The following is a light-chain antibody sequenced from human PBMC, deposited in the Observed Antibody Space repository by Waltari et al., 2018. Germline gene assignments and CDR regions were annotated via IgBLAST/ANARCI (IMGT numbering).Light chain of an antibody. CDR1: QSISKY. V-gene: IGKV3-20*01. Sequence: EIVLTQSPGTLSLSPGERATLSFRASQSISKYLAWYPQKLGQAPRLLICHESSRSAGIPDRFSGSGSGTDFSLSISRLEPKDFAVYYCQHYESLPVTFGQGTKVEIK. J-gene: IGKJ1*01. CDR2: HES. CDR3: QHYESLPVT.